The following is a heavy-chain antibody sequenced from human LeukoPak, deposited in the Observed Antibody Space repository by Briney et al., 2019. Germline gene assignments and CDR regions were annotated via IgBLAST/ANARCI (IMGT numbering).Heavy chain of an antibody. J-gene: IGHJ6*03. CDR1: AFNFDASS. V-gene: IGHV3-43*01. D-gene: IGHD6-6*01. CDR2: IIWDGGST. Sequence: GGSLIQSCAESAFNFDASSMHCGGRHPGGGVVGVSLIIWDGGSTYYASSLKDGVTTSTDNSQNSLYLQMNSLITESTASFYCSKESSIAARFSSVYYYIDVWGKGATVTVSS. CDR3: SKESSIAARFSSVYYYIDV.